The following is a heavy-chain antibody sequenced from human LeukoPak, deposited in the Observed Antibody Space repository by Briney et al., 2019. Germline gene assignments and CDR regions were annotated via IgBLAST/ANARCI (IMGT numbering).Heavy chain of an antibody. CDR3: ARGPSSYYESSGYSYYFDF. CDR1: GFTFSSYA. V-gene: IGHV3-30-3*01. J-gene: IGHJ4*02. CDR2: ISYDGSNK. Sequence: PGRSLRLSCAASGFTFSSYAIFWVRQAPGKGLEWVAIISYDGSNKYYADSVKGRFTISRDNSKNMLYLQMNSLRSEDTAVYYCARGPSSYYESSGYSYYFDFWGQGTLVTVSS. D-gene: IGHD3-22*01.